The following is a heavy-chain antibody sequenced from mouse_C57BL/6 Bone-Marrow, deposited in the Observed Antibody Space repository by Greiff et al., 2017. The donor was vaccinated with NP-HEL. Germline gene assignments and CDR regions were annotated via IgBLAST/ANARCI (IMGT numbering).Heavy chain of an antibody. CDR3: ARWGYDGPFDY. V-gene: IGHV1-82*01. CDR2: IYPGDGDT. CDR1: GYAFSSSW. J-gene: IGHJ2*01. D-gene: IGHD2-3*01. Sequence: VQLKESGPELVKPGASVKISCKASGYAFSSSWMNWVKQRPGKGLEWIGRIYPGDGDTNYNGKFKGKATLTADKSSSTAYMQLSSLTSEDSAVYFCARWGYDGPFDYWGQGTTLTVSS.